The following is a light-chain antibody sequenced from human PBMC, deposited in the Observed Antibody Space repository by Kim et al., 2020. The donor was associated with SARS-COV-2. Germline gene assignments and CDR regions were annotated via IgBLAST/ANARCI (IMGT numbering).Light chain of an antibody. V-gene: IGKV1-33*01. CDR2: DAS. CDR3: QQSDKLPLT. J-gene: IGKJ3*01. Sequence: AYVGDRVTITCQASQDIERYLNWFQQKPGTAPKLLIYDASNLEFGVPSRFSGSGSGTHFSFTITSLHPEDVATYYCQQSDKLPLTFGPGTKVDIK. CDR1: QDIERY.